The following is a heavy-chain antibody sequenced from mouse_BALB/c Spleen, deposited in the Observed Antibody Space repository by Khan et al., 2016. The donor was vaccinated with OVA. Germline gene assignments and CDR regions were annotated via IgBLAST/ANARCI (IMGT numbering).Heavy chain of an antibody. J-gene: IGHJ3*01. V-gene: IGHV1S137*01. CDR2: ISPYSGPA. CDR3: ARGGGGNRFAY. Sequence: QVQLQQPGAELVRPGVSVKLSCKGSGYTFTDFTMHWVKQSLAMSLEWIGVISPYSGPATYNQQFKDKATLTVDKSSSTAYLELGRLKSEDAASYYGARGGGGNRFAYWGQGTLGTVAA. CDR1: GYTFTDFT.